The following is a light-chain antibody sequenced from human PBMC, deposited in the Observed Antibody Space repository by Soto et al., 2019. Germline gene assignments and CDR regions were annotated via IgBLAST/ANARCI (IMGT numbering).Light chain of an antibody. J-gene: IGKJ1*01. CDR2: GVS. CDR1: QSVRSSY. Sequence: EIVLTQSPGTLSLSLGERATLSCRASQSVRSSYLAWLQQKPGQAPRLLIYGVSSRATGIPDRFSGSGSGTDFTLTISRLEPEDFAVYSCQQYDSPWTFGHGTKVESK. V-gene: IGKV3-20*01. CDR3: QQYDSPWT.